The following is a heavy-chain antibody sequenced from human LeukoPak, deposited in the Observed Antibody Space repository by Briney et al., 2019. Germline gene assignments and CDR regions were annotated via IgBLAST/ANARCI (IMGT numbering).Heavy chain of an antibody. CDR2: MSGSGGST. Sequence: PGGSLRLSCAASGFPFSSYAMSWVRQAPGKGLEWVSAMSGSGGSTYYADSVKGRFTISRDNSKNTLYLQMNSLRAEDTVVYYCAKLLGPYYYYGMDVWGQGTTVTVSS. CDR1: GFPFSSYA. CDR3: AKLLGPYYYYGMDV. V-gene: IGHV3-23*01. J-gene: IGHJ6*02.